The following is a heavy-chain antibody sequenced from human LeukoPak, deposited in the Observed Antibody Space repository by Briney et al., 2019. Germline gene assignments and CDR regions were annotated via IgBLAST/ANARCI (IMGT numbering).Heavy chain of an antibody. CDR1: EFTFSSYW. Sequence: GGSLRLSCEASEFTFSSYWMHWVRQAPGKGLVWVSRINSDGRTTIYADSVKGRFTISRDNAMNTLYLQMNSLRAEDTAVYYCAREGYYDSSGYSIRFSYWGQGTLVTVSS. J-gene: IGHJ4*02. CDR3: AREGYYDSSGYSIRFSY. D-gene: IGHD3-22*01. V-gene: IGHV3-74*01. CDR2: INSDGRTT.